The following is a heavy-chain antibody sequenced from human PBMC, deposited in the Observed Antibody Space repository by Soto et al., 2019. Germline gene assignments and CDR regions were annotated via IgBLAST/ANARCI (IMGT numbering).Heavy chain of an antibody. CDR1: GGTFGNYA. J-gene: IGHJ6*02. V-gene: IGHV1-69*06. Sequence: ASVKVSCKASGGTFGNYASSWVRQAPGQGLELIGGIIPIFNTANYAQKFQGRVTITADKSTSTAYMELSSLRSEDTAVYYCARGLVVPAGIRYYYYGMDVWGQGTTGIVS. D-gene: IGHD2-2*01. CDR2: IIPIFNTA. CDR3: ARGLVVPAGIRYYYYGMDV.